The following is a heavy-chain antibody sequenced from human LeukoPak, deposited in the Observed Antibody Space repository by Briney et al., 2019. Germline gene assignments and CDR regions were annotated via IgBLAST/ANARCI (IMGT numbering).Heavy chain of an antibody. CDR2: IYRSGST. V-gene: IGHV4-38-2*01. CDR3: AGGLTYYDFWSGHHPGSYYMDV. J-gene: IGHJ6*03. Sequence: PSETLSLTCAVSGYSISSGYYWGWIRQPPGKGLEWIGIIYRSGSTYYNPSLESRITRAVETCKKQFSLKLSCVTAADTAVYYCAGGLTYYDFWSGHHPGSYYMDVWGKGTPVTVSS. CDR1: GYSISSGYY. D-gene: IGHD3-3*01.